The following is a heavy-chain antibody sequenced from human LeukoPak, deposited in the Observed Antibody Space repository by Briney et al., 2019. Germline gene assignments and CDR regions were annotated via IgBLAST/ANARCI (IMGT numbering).Heavy chain of an antibody. CDR1: GFTLTNNW. CDR2: VNTYGRNT. J-gene: IGHJ3*01. CDR3: AREFSPEDAFDL. V-gene: IGHV3-74*01. Sequence: PGGSLRLSCTASGFTLTNNWMHWVRQVPGKGLEWVSRVNTYGRNTNYADSVRGRFTISRDNAKNTLYLQMDSLRAEDSAIYYCAREFSPEDAFDLWGQGTRVTVSS.